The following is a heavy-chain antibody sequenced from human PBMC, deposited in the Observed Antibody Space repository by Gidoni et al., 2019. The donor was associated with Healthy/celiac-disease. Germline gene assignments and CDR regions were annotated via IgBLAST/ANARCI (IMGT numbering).Heavy chain of an antibody. CDR3: ATERGIAARGYCWYFDL. J-gene: IGHJ2*01. V-gene: IGHV1-24*01. D-gene: IGHD6-6*01. CDR2: AGET. Sequence: AGETSYAKKFQGRVTMNEDTSTDTAYMELSSLRSEDTAVYYCATERGIAARGYCWYFDLWGRGTLVTVSS.